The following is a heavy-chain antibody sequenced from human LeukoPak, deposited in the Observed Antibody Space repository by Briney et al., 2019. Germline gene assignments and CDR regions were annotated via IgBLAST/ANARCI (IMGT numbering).Heavy chain of an antibody. D-gene: IGHD3-10*01. Sequence: NPSETLSLTCTVSGGSISSGDYYWSWIRQPPGKGLEWIGRIYTSGSTNYNPSLKSRVTMSVDTSKNQFSLKLSSVTAADTAVYYCARDARGSGWFDPWGQGTLVTVSS. CDR3: ARDARGSGWFDP. CDR2: IYTSGST. V-gene: IGHV4-61*02. CDR1: GGSISSGDYY. J-gene: IGHJ5*02.